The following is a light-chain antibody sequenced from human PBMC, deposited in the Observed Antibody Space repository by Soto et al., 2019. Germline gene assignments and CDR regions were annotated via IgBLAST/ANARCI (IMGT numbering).Light chain of an antibody. CDR1: PSISTE. J-gene: IGKJ2*01. CDR3: QQSYTTPRT. V-gene: IGKV1-39*01. Sequence: DIQMTQSPSSLSASVGDRVTITCRASPSISTELNWYQQKPGKAPKVLIFGASSLQSGVPSRFSGSGSGTDFTLTISNLQPEDFATYYCQQSYTTPRTFGQGTKLEIK. CDR2: GAS.